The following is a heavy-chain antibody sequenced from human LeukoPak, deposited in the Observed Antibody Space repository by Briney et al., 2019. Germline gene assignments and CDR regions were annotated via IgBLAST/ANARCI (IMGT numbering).Heavy chain of an antibody. Sequence: PGGSLRLSCVASGFNFYSFTMNWVRQAPGKGLGWVSYISTGGSTIYYRDSVRGRFTISRDNAKNTLYLQMNNLTAEDTGVYFCATTTSSGWVPFDYWGQGTLVAVSS. CDR3: ATTTSSGWVPFDY. V-gene: IGHV3-48*01. D-gene: IGHD6-25*01. CDR2: ISTGGSTI. J-gene: IGHJ4*02. CDR1: GFNFYSFT.